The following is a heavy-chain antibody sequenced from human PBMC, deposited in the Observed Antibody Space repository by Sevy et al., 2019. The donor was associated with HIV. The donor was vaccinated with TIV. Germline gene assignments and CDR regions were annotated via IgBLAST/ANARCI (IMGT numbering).Heavy chain of an antibody. J-gene: IGHJ4*02. CDR2: IYYSGST. V-gene: IGHV4-59*01. D-gene: IGHD3-3*01. CDR1: GGSISSYY. CDR3: ARTTSLYDFWSGYYGGLGYYFDY. Sequence: SETLSLTCTVSGGSISSYYWSWIRQPPGKGLEWIGYIYYSGSTNYNPSLKSRVTISVDTSKNQFSLKLSYVTDADTDVYYCARTTSLYDFWSGYYGGLGYYFDYWGQGTLVTVSS.